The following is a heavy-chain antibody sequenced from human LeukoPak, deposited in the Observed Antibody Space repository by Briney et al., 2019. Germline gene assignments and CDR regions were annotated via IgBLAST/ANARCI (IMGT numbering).Heavy chain of an antibody. CDR1: GYTFTSYD. D-gene: IGHD3-3*01. V-gene: IGHV1-8*01. CDR2: MNPNSGNT. Sequence: ASVKVSCKASGYTFTSYDINWVRQATGQGLEWMGWMNPNSGNTGYAQKFQGRVTMTMNTSISTAYMELSSLRSEDTAVYYCASVRFLEWYLFDYWGQGTLVTVSS. CDR3: ASVRFLEWYLFDY. J-gene: IGHJ4*02.